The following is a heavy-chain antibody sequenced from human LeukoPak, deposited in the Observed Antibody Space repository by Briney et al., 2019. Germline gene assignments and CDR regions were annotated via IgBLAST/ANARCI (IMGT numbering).Heavy chain of an antibody. D-gene: IGHD1-26*01. Sequence: GESLKISCKGPGYSFTNYWIGWVRQMPGKGLEWMGIIYPGDSDTRYSPSFQGQVTISADKSISTAYLQWSSLKASDTAMYYCATHSGTNYYYFDYWGQGTLVTVSS. CDR1: GYSFTNYW. V-gene: IGHV5-51*01. J-gene: IGHJ4*02. CDR2: IYPGDSDT. CDR3: ATHSGTNYYYFDY.